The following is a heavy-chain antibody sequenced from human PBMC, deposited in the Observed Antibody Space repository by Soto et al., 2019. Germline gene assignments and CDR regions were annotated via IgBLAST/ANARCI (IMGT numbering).Heavy chain of an antibody. CDR3: AKAVGATTAFDH. V-gene: IGHV3-23*01. D-gene: IGHD1-26*01. J-gene: IGHJ4*02. CDR2: ISGSGGST. CDR1: GFTFGDYA. Sequence: EVQLLESGGGLVQPGGSLRLSCAASGFTFGDYAMSWVRQAPGQGLEWVSHISGSGGSTFYADSVKGRFSISRDKSKNTLNLQMNSLRAEDTAVYYCAKAVGATTAFDHWGQGTLVTVSS.